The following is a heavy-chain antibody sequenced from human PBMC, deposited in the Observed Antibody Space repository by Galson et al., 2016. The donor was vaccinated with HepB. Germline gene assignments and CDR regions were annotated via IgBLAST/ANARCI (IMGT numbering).Heavy chain of an antibody. D-gene: IGHD1-7*01. CDR3: ARNPTGNYV. CDR1: GFTVSNYY. J-gene: IGHJ4*02. CDR2: IYSGGAT. Sequence: SLRLSCAASGFTVSNYYMRWVRQAPGKGLEWISLIYSGGATYYADSVKGRFTISRDNSKNTLYLQMNSLRVEDTAVYYCARNPTGNYVGGQGTLVTVSS. V-gene: IGHV3-66*01.